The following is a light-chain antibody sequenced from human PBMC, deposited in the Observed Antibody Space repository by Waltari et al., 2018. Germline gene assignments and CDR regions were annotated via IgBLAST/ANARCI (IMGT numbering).Light chain of an antibody. CDR1: QRISSW. CDR2: KAS. J-gene: IGKJ3*01. V-gene: IGKV1-12*01. CDR3: LQYSRSPFT. Sequence: IQMTQSPSSLSASVGDTVTITCRASQRISSWLAWYQQKPGKAPKLLIYKASSLQSGVPSRVSGSGSGTDFTLTISSLQPEDFATYYCLQYSRSPFTFGPGTKLDIK.